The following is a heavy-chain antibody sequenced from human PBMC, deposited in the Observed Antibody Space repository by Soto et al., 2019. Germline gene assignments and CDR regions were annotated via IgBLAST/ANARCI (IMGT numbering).Heavy chain of an antibody. CDR2: MNPNSGNT. D-gene: IGHD3-3*01. J-gene: IGHJ5*02. CDR1: GYTFTSYD. V-gene: IGHV1-8*01. Sequence: QVQLVQSGAEVKKPGASVKVSCKASGYTFTSYDINWVRQATGQGLEWMGWMNPNSGNTGYAQKFQGRVTMTRNTSISTAYMELSSLRSEDAAVYSCARGIHYDFWSGTADPWGQGTLVTVSS. CDR3: ARGIHYDFWSGTADP.